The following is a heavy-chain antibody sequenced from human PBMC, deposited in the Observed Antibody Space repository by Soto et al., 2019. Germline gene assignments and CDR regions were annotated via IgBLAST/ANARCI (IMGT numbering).Heavy chain of an antibody. J-gene: IGHJ4*02. Sequence: GESLKISCKGSGYSFTIYWISWVRQMPGKGLEWMGRIDPSDSYTNYSPSFQGHVTISADKSISTAYLQWSSLKASDTAMYYCXRHIPLNYYHSSGYYTYWGQGTLVTVSS. D-gene: IGHD3-22*01. V-gene: IGHV5-10-1*01. CDR1: GYSFTIYW. CDR3: XRHIPLNYYHSSGYYTY. CDR2: IDPSDSYT.